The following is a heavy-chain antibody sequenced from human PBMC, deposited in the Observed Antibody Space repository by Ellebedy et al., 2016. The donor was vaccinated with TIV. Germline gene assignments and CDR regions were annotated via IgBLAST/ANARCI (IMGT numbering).Heavy chain of an antibody. V-gene: IGHV3-23*01. CDR1: GFPFNSYA. D-gene: IGHD3-10*01. CDR2: ISHTGTRT. J-gene: IGHJ4*02. CDR3: AKGRGGGSDASAPRYYFDS. Sequence: GESLKISCAASGFPFNSYAMSWVRQAPGKGLEWVSTISHTGTRTYYTNSVEGRFIISRDISKRALYLQMNSLRAEDTAVYYCAKGRGGGSDASAPRYYFDSWGLGTLVTVSS.